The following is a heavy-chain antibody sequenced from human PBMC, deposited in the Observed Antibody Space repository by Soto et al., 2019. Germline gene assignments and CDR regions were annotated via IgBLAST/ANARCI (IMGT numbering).Heavy chain of an antibody. V-gene: IGHV1-69*13. CDR1: GGTFSSYA. CDR3: ARDRGDGYNDAFDI. J-gene: IGHJ3*02. Sequence: ASVKVSCKASGGTFSSYAISWVRQAPGQGLEWMGGIIPIFGTANYAQKFQGRVTITADESTSTAYMELSSLRSEDTAVYYCARDRGDGYNDAFDIWGQGTMVTVSS. D-gene: IGHD3-10*01. CDR2: IIPIFGTA.